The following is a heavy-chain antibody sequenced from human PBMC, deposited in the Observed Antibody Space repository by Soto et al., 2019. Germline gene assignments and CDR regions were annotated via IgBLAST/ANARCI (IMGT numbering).Heavy chain of an antibody. V-gene: IGHV1-18*01. CDR3: ARECYFFLWGSYRPANGAFDI. CDR2: ISAYNGNT. Sequence: ASVKVSCKASGYTFTSYGISWVRQAPGQGLEWMGWISAYNGNTNYAQKLQGRVTMTTDTSPSTAYMELRSLRSDDTAVYYCARECYFFLWGSYRPANGAFDIWGQGTMVTAS. D-gene: IGHD3-16*02. CDR1: GYTFTSYG. J-gene: IGHJ3*02.